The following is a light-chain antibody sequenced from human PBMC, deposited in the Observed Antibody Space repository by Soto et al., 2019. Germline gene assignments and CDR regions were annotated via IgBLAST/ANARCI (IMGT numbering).Light chain of an antibody. Sequence: EIVLTQSPGTLSLSPGERATLSCGASQSVSSYYLAWYQQKPGQAPRLLIYAASSRATGIPDRFSGGGSGTDFTLTIRRLEPEDFAVYYCQQCGSSPWTFGQGTKVDIK. V-gene: IGKV3-20*01. CDR2: AAS. J-gene: IGKJ1*01. CDR1: QSVSSYY. CDR3: QQCGSSPWT.